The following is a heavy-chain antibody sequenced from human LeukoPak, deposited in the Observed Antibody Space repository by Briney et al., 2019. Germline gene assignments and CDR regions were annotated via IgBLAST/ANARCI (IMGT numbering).Heavy chain of an antibody. CDR2: IYYSGNA. Sequence: SETLSLTCTVSGGSISSGIYYWGWIRQPPGKGLERIGSIYYSGNAYYNPSLKSRVTISVDTSKNQLSLKLNSVTAADTAVYYCARHVRQQLPPKAFDYWGQGTLVTVSS. J-gene: IGHJ4*02. V-gene: IGHV4-39*01. D-gene: IGHD6-13*01. CDR1: GGSISSGIYY. CDR3: ARHVRQQLPPKAFDY.